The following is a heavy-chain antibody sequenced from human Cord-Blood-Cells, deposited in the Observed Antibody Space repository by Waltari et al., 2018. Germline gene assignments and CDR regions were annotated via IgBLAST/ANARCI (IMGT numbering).Heavy chain of an antibody. D-gene: IGHD3-22*01. V-gene: IGHV4-59*01. CDR1: GGSISSYY. CDR3: ASQYYYDSSGYFWFDP. CDR2: IYYSGST. J-gene: IGHJ5*02. Sequence: QVQLQESGPGLVKPSETLSLTYTVSGGSISSYYWSWIRQPPGKGLEWIGYIYYSGSTNYNPSLKSRVTISVDTSKNQFSLKLSSVTAADTAVYYCASQYYYDSSGYFWFDPWGQGTLVTVSS.